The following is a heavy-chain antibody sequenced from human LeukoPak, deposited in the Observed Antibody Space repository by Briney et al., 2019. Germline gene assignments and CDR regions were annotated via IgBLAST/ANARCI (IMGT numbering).Heavy chain of an antibody. CDR2: IYYSGST. CDR1: GSSISSYY. D-gene: IGHD2-15*01. V-gene: IGHV4-59*01. CDR3: ARDSGSGVDY. Sequence: PSETLSLTCTVSGSSISSYYWSWIRQPPGKGLEWIGFIYYSGSTNYNPSLKSRVTISVDTSKNQFSLKLSSVTAADTAVYYCARDSGSGVDYWGQGTLVTVSS. J-gene: IGHJ4*02.